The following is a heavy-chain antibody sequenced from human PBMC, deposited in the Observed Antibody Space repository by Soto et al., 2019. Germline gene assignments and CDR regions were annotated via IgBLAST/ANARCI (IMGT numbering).Heavy chain of an antibody. Sequence: SVKVSCKASGGTFSSYAISWVRQAPGQGLEWMGGIIPIFGTANYAQKFQGRVTITADESTSTAYIELSSLGSEDTAVYYCARGTPTSYSDFWSGYSAYYYGMGVWG. D-gene: IGHD3-3*01. CDR2: IIPIFGTA. CDR1: GGTFSSYA. CDR3: ARGTPTSYSDFWSGYSAYYYGMGV. V-gene: IGHV1-69*13. J-gene: IGHJ6*02.